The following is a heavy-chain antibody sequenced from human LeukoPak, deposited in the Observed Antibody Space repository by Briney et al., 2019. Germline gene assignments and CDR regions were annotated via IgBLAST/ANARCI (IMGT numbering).Heavy chain of an antibody. J-gene: IGHJ4*02. Sequence: GASVKVSCKASGGTFSSYAISWVRQAPGQGLEWMGRIIPILGIANYAQKFQGRVTITADKSTSTAYMELSSLRSEDTAVYYCAREIPGGTYYYGSGSGSVLDYWGQGTPVTVSS. CDR2: IIPILGIA. V-gene: IGHV1-69*04. CDR1: GGTFSSYA. CDR3: AREIPGGTYYYGSGSGSVLDY. D-gene: IGHD3-10*01.